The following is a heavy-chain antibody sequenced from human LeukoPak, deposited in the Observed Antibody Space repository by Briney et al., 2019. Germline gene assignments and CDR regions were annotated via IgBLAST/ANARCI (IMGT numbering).Heavy chain of an antibody. Sequence: GGSLRLSCAASGFTFSSYNMNWVRQAPGKGLEWVSSISTSSSYIYYADSVKGRFTISRDNAKKSLYLQMNTLRAEDTAVYYCARSSGNIAAAGSYLLLWGQGTLVTVSS. CDR1: GFTFSSYN. D-gene: IGHD6-13*01. V-gene: IGHV3-21*01. CDR3: ARSSGNIAAAGSYLLL. CDR2: ISTSSSYI. J-gene: IGHJ4*02.